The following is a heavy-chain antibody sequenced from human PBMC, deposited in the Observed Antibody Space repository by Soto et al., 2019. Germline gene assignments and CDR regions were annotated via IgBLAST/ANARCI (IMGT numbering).Heavy chain of an antibody. CDR1: GFTFGNYD. V-gene: IGHV3-33*01. CDR3: ARVPRDLGTGYYFDY. CDR2: IWSDGTNK. J-gene: IGHJ4*02. D-gene: IGHD1-1*01. Sequence: QVQLVESGGGVVQPGSSLRLSCAASGFTFGNYDMHWVRQAPGKGLEWVAIIWSDGTNKYYGDSMKGRFVISRDNSKNTLYLQMDSLRGEDTAVYYCARVPRDLGTGYYFDYWGQGTLVTVSS.